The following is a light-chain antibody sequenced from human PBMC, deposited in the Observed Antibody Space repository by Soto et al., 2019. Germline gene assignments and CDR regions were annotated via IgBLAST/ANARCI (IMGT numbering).Light chain of an antibody. CDR1: QTIINW. CDR3: SQYHTYWWT. V-gene: IGKV1-5*03. CDR2: KAS. J-gene: IGKJ1*01. Sequence: DIQMTQSPSTLSASVGDRVTITYRASQTIINWLAWYQQKPGKAPKLLIYKASTLEGEVPSRFSGSGSETEFTLTINSLQPDDSATYYCSQYHTYWWTFGQGTKVDIK.